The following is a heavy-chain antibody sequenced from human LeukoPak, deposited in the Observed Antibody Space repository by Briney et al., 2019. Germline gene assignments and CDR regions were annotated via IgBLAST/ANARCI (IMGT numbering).Heavy chain of an antibody. J-gene: IGHJ4*02. CDR3: AKEVPDFDY. V-gene: IGHV3-23*01. Sequence: GGSLRLSCAASGFTFSTYAMSWVRQAPGKGLEWVSVISGSGDSTYYADSVKGRFTISRDNSKNTLYPQMNSLRAEDTAIYYCAKEVPDFDYWGQGTLVTVSS. CDR1: GFTFSTYA. D-gene: IGHD4/OR15-4a*01. CDR2: ISGSGDST.